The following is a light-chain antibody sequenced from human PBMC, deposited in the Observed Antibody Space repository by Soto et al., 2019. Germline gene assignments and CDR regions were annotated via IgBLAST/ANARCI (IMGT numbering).Light chain of an antibody. V-gene: IGKV4-1*01. CDR1: QSLLYSSNNKNY. Sequence: DIVMTQSPDSLPVSLGERATINCKSSQSLLYSSNNKNYLAWYQQKPGQPPKLLIFWASTRESGVPDRFSGRGSGTDFTLTISRLQAEDVEVYYCQQYYYTPYSFGQGTKLEIK. CDR2: WAS. J-gene: IGKJ2*03. CDR3: QQYYYTPYS.